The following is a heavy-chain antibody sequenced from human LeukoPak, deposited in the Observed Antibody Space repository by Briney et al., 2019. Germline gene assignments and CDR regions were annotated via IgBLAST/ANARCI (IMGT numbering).Heavy chain of an antibody. Sequence: SGTLSLTCAVSGGSISSSNWGSWVRQPPGKGLGWIGEIYHSGSTNYNPSLRSRVTISVDKSKNQFSLKLSSVTAADTAVYYCANRQWELNYFDYWGQGTLVTVSS. J-gene: IGHJ4*02. CDR2: IYHSGST. V-gene: IGHV4-4*02. D-gene: IGHD1-26*01. CDR1: GGSISSSNW. CDR3: ANRQWELNYFDY.